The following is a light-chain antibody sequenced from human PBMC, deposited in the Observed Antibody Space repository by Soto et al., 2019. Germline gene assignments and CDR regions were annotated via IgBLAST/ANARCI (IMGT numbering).Light chain of an antibody. CDR3: QQRSNGPVT. CDR1: PSVGSNY. Sequence: EIVWTQFPGTLSLSPGARATLSDRASPSVGSNYLAWYQQKPGQAPRLLIYDASNRATGIPARFSGSGSGTDFTLTISSLEPEDFAVYYCQQRSNGPVTFGQGTRLEIK. V-gene: IGKV3-11*01. J-gene: IGKJ5*01. CDR2: DAS.